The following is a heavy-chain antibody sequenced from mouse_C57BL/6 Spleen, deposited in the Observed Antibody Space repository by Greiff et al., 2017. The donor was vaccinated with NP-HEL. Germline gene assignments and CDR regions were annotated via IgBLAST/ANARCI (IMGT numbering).Heavy chain of an antibody. V-gene: IGHV1-61*01. CDR1: GYTFTSYW. J-gene: IGHJ2*01. CDR2: IYPSDSET. CDR3: ARGQLRLPFDY. Sequence: QVQLQQPGAELVRPGSSVKLSCKASGYTFTSYWMDWVKQRPGQGLEWIGNIYPSDSETHYNQKFKDKATLTVDKSSSTAYMQLSSLTSEDSAVYYCARGQLRLPFDYWGQGTTLTVSS. D-gene: IGHD3-2*02.